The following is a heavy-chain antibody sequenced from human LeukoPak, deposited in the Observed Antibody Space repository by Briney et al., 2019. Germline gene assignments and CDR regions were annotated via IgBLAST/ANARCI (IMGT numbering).Heavy chain of an antibody. D-gene: IGHD3-10*01. J-gene: IGHJ5*02. V-gene: IGHV1-8*01. CDR3: ARGHYYGSGSIFRGFDP. CDR2: MNPNSGNR. Sequence: ASVKVSCKASGYTVTSYDINWVRQATGQGLEWMGWMNPNSGNRGYAQKFQGRVTMTWNTSISTAYMELSSLRSEDTAVYYCARGHYYGSGSIFRGFDPWGQGTLVTISS. CDR1: GYTVTSYD.